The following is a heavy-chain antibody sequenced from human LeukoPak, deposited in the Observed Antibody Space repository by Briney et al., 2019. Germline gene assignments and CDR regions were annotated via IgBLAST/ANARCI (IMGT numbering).Heavy chain of an antibody. D-gene: IGHD5-12*01. CDR2: IYHSGTT. V-gene: IGHV4-39*01. CDR3: ARGRGDYDLNYFDY. J-gene: IGHJ4*02. Sequence: PSETLSLTCTVSGDSISSSNYYWGWIRQPPGKGLEWIGSIYHSGTTYYNPSPKSRVTISVDTSKNQFTLKLSSVTAADTAVYYCARGRGDYDLNYFDYWGQGTLVTVPS. CDR1: GDSISSSNYY.